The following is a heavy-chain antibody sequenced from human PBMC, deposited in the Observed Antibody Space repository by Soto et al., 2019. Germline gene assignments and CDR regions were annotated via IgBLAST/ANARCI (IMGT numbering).Heavy chain of an antibody. V-gene: IGHV3-23*01. J-gene: IGHJ6*02. D-gene: IGHD6-19*01. CDR2: ISKSGDST. Sequence: GGSLRLSCAASGVTFTSYAMTWVRQVPGEGLQWVSSISKSGDSTYYADSVKGRFTISRDNSKNTVYLQMNSLRGEDTAVYYCAKDRSENFWVYYYAMDVWGQGTAVTVSS. CDR3: AKDRSENFWVYYYAMDV. CDR1: GVTFTSYA.